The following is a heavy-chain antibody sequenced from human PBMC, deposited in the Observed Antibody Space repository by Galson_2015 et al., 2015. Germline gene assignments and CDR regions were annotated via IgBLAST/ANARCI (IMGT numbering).Heavy chain of an antibody. V-gene: IGHV1-46*01. CDR2: INPSGGST. J-gene: IGHJ4*02. Sequence: SVKVSCKASGYTFTSYYMHWVRQAPGQGLEWMGIINPSGGSTSYAQKFQGRVTMTRDTSTSTAYMELSSLRSEDTAVYYCARDYIGMATTFDYWGRGTLVTVSS. CDR1: GYTFTSYY. D-gene: IGHD5-24*01. CDR3: ARDYIGMATTFDY.